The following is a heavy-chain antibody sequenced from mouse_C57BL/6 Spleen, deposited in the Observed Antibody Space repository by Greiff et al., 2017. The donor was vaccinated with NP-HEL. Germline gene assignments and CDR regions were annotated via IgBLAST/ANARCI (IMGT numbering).Heavy chain of an antibody. CDR3: TKGKSNPGYFDV. V-gene: IGHV14-4*01. CDR2: IDPENGDT. J-gene: IGHJ1*03. Sequence: EVQLVESGAELVRPGASVKLSCTASGFNIKDDYMHWVKQRPEQGLEWIGWIDPENGDTEYASKFQGKATITADTSSNTAYLQLSSLTSEDTAVYYCTKGKSNPGYFDVWGTGTTVTVSS. D-gene: IGHD2-5*01. CDR1: GFNIKDDY.